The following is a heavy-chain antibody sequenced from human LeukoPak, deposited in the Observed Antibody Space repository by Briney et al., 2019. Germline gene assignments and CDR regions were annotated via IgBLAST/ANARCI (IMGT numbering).Heavy chain of an antibody. J-gene: IGHJ4*02. CDR3: ARDVALSYCGGDCLPDY. Sequence: SETLSLTCTVSGGPISNHFWSWIRQPAGKGLEWIGRIYSTGSTDYNPSLKSRVTVSLGTSKNQFSLSLTSVTAADTAVYYCARDVALSYCGGDCLPDYWGQGILVTVSS. V-gene: IGHV4-4*07. D-gene: IGHD2-21*02. CDR1: GGPISNHF. CDR2: IYSTGST.